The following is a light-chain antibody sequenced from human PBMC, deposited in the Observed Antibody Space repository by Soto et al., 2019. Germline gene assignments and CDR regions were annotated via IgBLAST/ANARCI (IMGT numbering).Light chain of an antibody. CDR2: AAS. Sequence: IKMTQSPSSLSASVGDRVTITFRASQGISTYLNWYQQRPVKAPKLLIYAASSLQSGGPSRFSGSGSETHFTLTIISLQPEDFATYSCQQSYSTTWTFGQGTKVDIK. CDR3: QQSYSTTWT. CDR1: QGISTY. J-gene: IGKJ1*01. V-gene: IGKV1-39*01.